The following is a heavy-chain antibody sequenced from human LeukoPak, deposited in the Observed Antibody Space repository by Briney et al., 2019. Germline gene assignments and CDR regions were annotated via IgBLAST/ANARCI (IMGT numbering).Heavy chain of an antibody. Sequence: PGGSLRLSCAASGFTVSSNYMSWVRQAPGKGLEWVSVIYSGGSTYYADSVKGRFTIFRDNSKNTLYLQMNSLRAEDTAVYYCARDSVRGAYDYWGQGTLVTVSS. J-gene: IGHJ4*02. CDR3: ARDSVRGAYDY. CDR2: IYSGGST. V-gene: IGHV3-66*01. CDR1: GFTVSSNY. D-gene: IGHD3-10*01.